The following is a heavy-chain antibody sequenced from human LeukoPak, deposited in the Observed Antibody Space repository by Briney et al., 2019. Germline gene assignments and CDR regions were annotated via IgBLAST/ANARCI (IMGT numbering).Heavy chain of an antibody. J-gene: IGHJ4*02. CDR2: IYTSGST. Sequence: SQTLSLTCTVSGGSISSISYYWSWIRQPAGKGLEWIGRIYTSGSTDYNPSLKSRVTISRATSKNEFSLILSSLTATDTAVYYCVSDSPPAYCSSGSCYFDSWGQGTLVTVSS. CDR1: GGSISSISYY. V-gene: IGHV4-61*02. D-gene: IGHD2-15*01. CDR3: VSDSPPAYCSSGSCYFDS.